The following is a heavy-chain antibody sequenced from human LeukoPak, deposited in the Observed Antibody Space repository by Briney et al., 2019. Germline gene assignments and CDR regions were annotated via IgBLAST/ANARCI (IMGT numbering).Heavy chain of an antibody. V-gene: IGHV3-23*01. CDR1: GFTFSIYA. Sequence: GGSLRLSCAASGFTFSIYAMSWVRQAPGKGLEWVSAIRGSDDNTFYADSVRGRFTISRDNSKNTLYLQMNILRAEDTAVYYYAKTVTTQAYYWYFDLWGRGTLVTVSS. CDR3: AKTVTTQAYYWYFDL. D-gene: IGHD4-17*01. CDR2: IRGSDDNT. J-gene: IGHJ2*01.